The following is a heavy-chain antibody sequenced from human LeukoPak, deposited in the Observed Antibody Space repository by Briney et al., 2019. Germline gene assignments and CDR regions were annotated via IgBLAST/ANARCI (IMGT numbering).Heavy chain of an antibody. D-gene: IGHD1-26*01. Sequence: PSETLSLTCTVSGGSISSHYWSWLRQPPGKGLAWIGYIYYSGSTNYNPSLKSRVTISVDTSKNQFSLKLSSVTAADTAVYYCARGRVGAPNNFDYWGQGTLVTVSS. V-gene: IGHV4-59*11. J-gene: IGHJ4*02. CDR2: IYYSGST. CDR1: GGSISSHY. CDR3: ARGRVGAPNNFDY.